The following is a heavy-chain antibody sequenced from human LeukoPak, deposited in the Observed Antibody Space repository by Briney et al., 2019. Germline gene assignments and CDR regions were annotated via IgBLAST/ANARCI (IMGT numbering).Heavy chain of an antibody. D-gene: IGHD2-15*01. J-gene: IGHJ6*02. CDR3: AKDRMYCSGGSCYAIYYYYGMDV. CDR2: ISGSGGST. CDR1: GFTFSSYA. Sequence: PGGSLRLSCAASGFTFSSYAMSWVRQAPGKGLEWVSAISGSGGSTYYADSVKGRFTISRDNSKNTLYLQMNSLRAEDTAVYYCAKDRMYCSGGSCYAIYYYYGMDVWGQGTTVTVSS. V-gene: IGHV3-23*01.